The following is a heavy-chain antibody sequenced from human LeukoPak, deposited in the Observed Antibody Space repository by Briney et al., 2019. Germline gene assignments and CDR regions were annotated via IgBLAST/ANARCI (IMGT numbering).Heavy chain of an antibody. D-gene: IGHD4-17*01. V-gene: IGHV3-23*01. Sequence: GGSLSLLCAVSRLPFRRFALRRVPQAPAKGLEWVSALTSGATTYDADSVKGRFTISRDNSKNTLYLQMNSLRAEDTAVYYCGGRYGDYYHPIANWGQGTLVTVSS. J-gene: IGHJ4*02. CDR2: LTSGATT. CDR1: RLPFRRFA. CDR3: GGRYGDYYHPIAN.